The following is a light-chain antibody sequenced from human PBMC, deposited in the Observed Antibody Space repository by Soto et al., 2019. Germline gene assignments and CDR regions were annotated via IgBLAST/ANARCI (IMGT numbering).Light chain of an antibody. CDR1: QSVGSN. CDR3: QQYDNWPRT. J-gene: IGKJ1*01. CDR2: GAS. V-gene: IGKV3-15*01. Sequence: EIVMTQSPATLSVSPGERATLSCRASQSVGSNLAWYQQRPSQAPRVLIYGASTRAAGIPARFSGSGSGTEFTLTISSLQSEDFAVYYCQQYDNWPRTFGQGTKVDIK.